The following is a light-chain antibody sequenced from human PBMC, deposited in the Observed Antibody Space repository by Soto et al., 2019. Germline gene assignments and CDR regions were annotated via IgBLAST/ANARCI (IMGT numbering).Light chain of an antibody. CDR3: QHYNNWPPWT. CDR2: HAS. J-gene: IGKJ1*01. V-gene: IGKV3-20*01. Sequence: PGERATLSCGASQTVTSNYLAWYQQKPGQAPRLLFYHASRRATGTPDRFSVSGSGTDFTLTISRLEPGDFAVYYCQHYNNWPPWTFGQGTKVDI. CDR1: QTVTSNY.